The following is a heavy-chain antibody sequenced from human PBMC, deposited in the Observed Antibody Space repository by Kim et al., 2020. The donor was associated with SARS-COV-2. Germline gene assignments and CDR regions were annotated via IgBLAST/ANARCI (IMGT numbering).Heavy chain of an antibody. J-gene: IGHJ4*02. CDR1: GFTFSSHW. Sequence: GGSLRLSCAASGFTFSSHWMHWVRQAPGKGPVWVSRINADRSVIEYAASVKGRFTISRDNAKSTLDLQRNSLRPEDTAVYYCARGSGSYGFDSWGQ. D-gene: IGHD1-26*01. CDR2: INADRSVI. V-gene: IGHV3-74*01. CDR3: ARGSGSYGFDS.